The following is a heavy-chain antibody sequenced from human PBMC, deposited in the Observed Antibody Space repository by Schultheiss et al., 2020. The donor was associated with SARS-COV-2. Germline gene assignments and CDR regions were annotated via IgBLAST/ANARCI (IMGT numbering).Heavy chain of an antibody. D-gene: IGHD6-13*01. Sequence: GGSLRLSCAASGFTFSSYEMNWVRQAPGKGLEWVSYISSSSSYIYYADSVKGRFTISRDNAKNSLYLQMNSLRAEDTAVYYCARDKAAAGHFDYWGQGTLVTVSS. CDR1: GFTFSSYE. CDR2: ISSSSSYI. V-gene: IGHV3-21*05. CDR3: ARDKAAAGHFDY. J-gene: IGHJ4*02.